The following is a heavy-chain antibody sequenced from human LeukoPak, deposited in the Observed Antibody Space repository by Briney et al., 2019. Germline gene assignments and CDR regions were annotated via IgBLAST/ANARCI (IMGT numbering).Heavy chain of an antibody. Sequence: GCLRLAFTVYGFTLGDDAVSWGRRAQGKGVGRVGCIRSKAYGGTTEYAASVKGRFTISRDDSKSIAYLQMNSLRTEDTAVYYCTRGIRYYYDGTCYYWGQGTLVTVSS. J-gene: IGHJ4*02. V-gene: IGHV3-49*04. D-gene: IGHD3-22*01. CDR3: TRGIRYYYDGTCYY. CDR1: GFTLGDDA. CDR2: IRSKAYGGTT.